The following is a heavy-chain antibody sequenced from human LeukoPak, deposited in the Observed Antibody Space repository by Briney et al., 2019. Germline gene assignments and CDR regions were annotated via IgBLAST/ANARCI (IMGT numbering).Heavy chain of an antibody. Sequence: SETLSLTCTVSGGSISSGGYYWSWIRQHPGKGLEWIGYIYYSGSTYYNPSLKSRVTISVDTSKNQFSLKLNSVTAADTALYYCARGRTASGYYYYYMDVWGKGTTVTVSS. D-gene: IGHD5-18*01. CDR2: IYYSGST. V-gene: IGHV4-31*03. CDR3: ARGRTASGYYYYYMDV. J-gene: IGHJ6*03. CDR1: GGSISSGGYY.